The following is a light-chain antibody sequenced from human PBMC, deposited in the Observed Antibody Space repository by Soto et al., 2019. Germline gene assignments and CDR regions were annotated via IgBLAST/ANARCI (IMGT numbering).Light chain of an antibody. J-gene: IGKJ3*01. CDR1: QSDSSY. CDR2: DAS. V-gene: IGKV3-20*01. Sequence: IVLTQSPATLSLSPWERATLSGSASQSDSSYLAWYQQKPGQAPRLLIYDASNRATGIPDRFSGSGSGTDFTLTFSRLEPEDFAVYYCQQYGDSPATFGPGTKVDIK. CDR3: QQYGDSPAT.